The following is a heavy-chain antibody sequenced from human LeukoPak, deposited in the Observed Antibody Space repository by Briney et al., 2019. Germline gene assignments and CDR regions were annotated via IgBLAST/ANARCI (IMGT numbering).Heavy chain of an antibody. CDR3: AKASGNYPNYYFDY. Sequence: ASVKVSCKASGGTFSSYAISWVRQAPGQGLEWMGGIIPIFGPANYAQKFQGRVTITTDESTSTAYMELSSLRSEDTAVYYCAKASGNYPNYYFDYWGQGTLVTVSS. V-gene: IGHV1-69*05. CDR2: IIPIFGPA. CDR1: GGTFSSYA. J-gene: IGHJ4*02. D-gene: IGHD3-22*01.